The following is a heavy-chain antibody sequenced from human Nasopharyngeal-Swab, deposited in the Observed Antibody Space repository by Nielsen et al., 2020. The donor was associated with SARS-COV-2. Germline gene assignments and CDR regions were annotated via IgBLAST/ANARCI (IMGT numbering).Heavy chain of an antibody. J-gene: IGHJ4*02. CDR2: ITSGNSV. CDR3: ARERGGGYGDY. D-gene: IGHD5-12*01. CDR1: GFPFSPYT. V-gene: IGHV3-48*04. Sequence: GESLKISCATSGFPFSPYTMTWVRQAPGKGLQWISHITSGNSVPYADSVRCRFTISRDNAKNSLYLQMNSLTAEDTAVYYCARERGGGYGDYWGQGTLVTVSS.